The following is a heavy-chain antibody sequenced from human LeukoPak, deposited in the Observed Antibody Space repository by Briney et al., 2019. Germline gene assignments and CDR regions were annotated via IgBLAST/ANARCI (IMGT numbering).Heavy chain of an antibody. J-gene: IGHJ5*02. V-gene: IGHV3-23*01. CDR2: ISCSGGST. CDR1: GFTFSSYA. Sequence: GGSLRLSCAASGFTFSSYAMSWVRQAPGKRLEWVSAISCSGGSTYYADAVKGRFTITRNNSKNTLYLQMNSRRAEYTAVYYCAKRIAVAGVWFVPWGQGTLVTVSS. CDR3: AKRIAVAGVWFVP. D-gene: IGHD6-19*01.